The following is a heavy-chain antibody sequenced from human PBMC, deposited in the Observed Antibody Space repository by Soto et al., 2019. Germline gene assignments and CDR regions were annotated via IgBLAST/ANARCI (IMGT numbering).Heavy chain of an antibody. V-gene: IGHV4-34*01. Sequence: QVQLQQWGAGLLKPSETLSLTCAVYGGSFSGYYWSWIRQPPGKGLEWIGEINHSGSTNYNPSLNSRVTISVDTSKNQFSLKLSSVTAADTAVYYCARGLQHTPYYSYYYYMDVWGKGTTVTVSS. CDR3: ARGLQHTPYYSYYYYMDV. CDR2: INHSGST. J-gene: IGHJ6*03. D-gene: IGHD4-4*01. CDR1: GGSFSGYY.